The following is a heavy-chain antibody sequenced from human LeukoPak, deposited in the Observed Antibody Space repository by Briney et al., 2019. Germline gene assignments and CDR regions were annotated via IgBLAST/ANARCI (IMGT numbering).Heavy chain of an antibody. D-gene: IGHD6-19*01. CDR3: ARSIRAVAYNFDY. CDR2: IYPSDGST. J-gene: IGHJ4*02. CDR1: GYSFTSNY. V-gene: IGHV1-46*01. Sequence: ASVKVSCKASGYSFTSNYIHWVRQAPGQGLEWMGMIYPSDGSTSYAQKFQGRATMTRDTSISTAYMELSRLRSDDTAVYYCARSIRAVAYNFDYWGQGTLVTVSS.